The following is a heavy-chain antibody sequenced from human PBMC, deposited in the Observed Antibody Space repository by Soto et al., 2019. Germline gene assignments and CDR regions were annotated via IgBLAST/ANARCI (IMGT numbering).Heavy chain of an antibody. CDR2: IKSKTDGGTT. CDR1: GFTFSNAW. CDR3: TTVGYYYGSGCYPDAFDI. J-gene: IGHJ3*02. D-gene: IGHD3-10*01. V-gene: IGHV3-15*01. Sequence: EVQLVESGGGLVKPGGSLRLSCAASGFTFSNAWMSWVRQAPGKGLEWVGGIKSKTDGGTTDYDAPVKGRFTISRDDSKNTLYLQMNSLKTEDTAVYYCTTVGYYYGSGCYPDAFDIWGQGTMVTVSS.